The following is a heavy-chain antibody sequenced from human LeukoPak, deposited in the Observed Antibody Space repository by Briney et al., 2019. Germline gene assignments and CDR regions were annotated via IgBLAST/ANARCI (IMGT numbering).Heavy chain of an antibody. CDR3: ARGRSYYYDSSGYSDY. J-gene: IGHJ4*02. CDR1: GGSFSGYY. V-gene: IGHV4-34*01. CDR2: INHSGST. D-gene: IGHD3-22*01. Sequence: SETLSLTCAVYGGSFSGYYWSWIRQPPGKGLEWIGEINHSGSTNHNPSLKSRVTISVDTSKNQFSLKLSSVTAADTAVYYCARGRSYYYDSSGYSDYWGQGTLVTVSS.